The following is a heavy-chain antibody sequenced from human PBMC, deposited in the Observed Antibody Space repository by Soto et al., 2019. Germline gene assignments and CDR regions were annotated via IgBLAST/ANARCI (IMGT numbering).Heavy chain of an antibody. CDR1: GFSFSTYG. CDR3: AKSYYDILSGLYHFDS. CDR2: TTYDGSNK. J-gene: IGHJ4*02. D-gene: IGHD3-9*01. V-gene: IGHV3-30*18. Sequence: QVQQVESGGGVVQPGRSLRLSCEASGFSFSTYGMHWVRQAPGKGLEWVGVTTYDGSNKYYADFVKGRFTMSRDNSKNALHLLQNSTRPYDTSVCYCAKSYYDILSGLYHFDSWGQGTLVTVSA.